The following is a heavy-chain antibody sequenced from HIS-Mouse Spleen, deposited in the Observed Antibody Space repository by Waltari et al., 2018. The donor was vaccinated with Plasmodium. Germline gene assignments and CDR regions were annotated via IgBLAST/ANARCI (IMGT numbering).Heavy chain of an antibody. J-gene: IGHJ5*02. CDR3: ARVPYYYDSSGYGMGWFDP. Sequence: QLQLQESGPGLVKPSETLSLTCTVSGGSISSSSYYSGWIRQPPGKGLEWIGSIYYSGSTYYNPSLKSRVTISVDTSKNQFSLKLSSVTAADTAVYYCARVPYYYDSSGYGMGWFDPWGQGTLVTVSS. CDR2: IYYSGST. V-gene: IGHV4-39*07. D-gene: IGHD3-22*01. CDR1: GGSISSSSYY.